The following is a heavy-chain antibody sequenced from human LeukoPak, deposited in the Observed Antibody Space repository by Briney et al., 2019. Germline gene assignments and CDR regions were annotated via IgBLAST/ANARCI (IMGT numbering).Heavy chain of an antibody. Sequence: GGSLRLSCAASGFTLSSYNMKWVRQAPGKGLEWVSSISYRSSDIEYADSVKGRFTISRDNAKNSLYLQMNSLRAEDTAVYYCARLYGSGSYYRYYYYYGMDVWGQGTTVTVSS. J-gene: IGHJ6*02. CDR1: GFTLSSYN. V-gene: IGHV3-21*01. CDR2: ISYRSSDI. CDR3: ARLYGSGSYYRYYYYYGMDV. D-gene: IGHD3-10*01.